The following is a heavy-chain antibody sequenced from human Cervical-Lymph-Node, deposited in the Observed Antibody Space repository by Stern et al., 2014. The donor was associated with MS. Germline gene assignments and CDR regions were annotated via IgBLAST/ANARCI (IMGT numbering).Heavy chain of an antibody. CDR3: ATYSSSWYPPWC. Sequence: QVQLVESGAEVTKPGASVKISCKASGNTFTSYYMHWVRQAPAQGLEWMGIINPIGGSTHYAQKFQGRVTMTRDTSTSTVYMEVSSLRSDDAAVYYCATYSSSWYPPWCWDQGTLVTVSS. CDR2: INPIGGST. V-gene: IGHV1-46*01. J-gene: IGHJ4*02. CDR1: GNTFTSYY. D-gene: IGHD6-13*01.